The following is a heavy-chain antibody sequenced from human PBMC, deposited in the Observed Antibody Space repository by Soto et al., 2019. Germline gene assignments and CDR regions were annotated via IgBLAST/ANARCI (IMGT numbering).Heavy chain of an antibody. Sequence: ETLSLTCTVSGDSFGGSNFYWGWLRQPPGKGLEWIGSIFYSGNTYYNPSLKSRVIMSVDTSKNQLSLRLNSVTAADTAVYYCARTGSIAIFGVVTEFDPWGPGTLVTVSS. CDR2: IFYSGNT. CDR1: GDSFGGSNFY. J-gene: IGHJ5*02. V-gene: IGHV4-39*01. CDR3: ARTGSIAIFGVVTEFDP. D-gene: IGHD3-3*01.